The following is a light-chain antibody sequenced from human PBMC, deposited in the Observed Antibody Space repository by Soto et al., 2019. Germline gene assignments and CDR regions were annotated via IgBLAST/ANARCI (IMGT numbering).Light chain of an antibody. CDR3: QQYNSYSWT. V-gene: IGKV1-5*03. J-gene: IGKJ1*01. CDR1: QSISSW. Sequence: DIQMTQSPSTLSASVGDRVTIPCRASQSISSWLAWYQQKPGKAPKLLINKASSLESGVPSRFSGSGSGTEFTLTISSLQPDDFATYYCQQYNSYSWTFGQGTKVDI. CDR2: KAS.